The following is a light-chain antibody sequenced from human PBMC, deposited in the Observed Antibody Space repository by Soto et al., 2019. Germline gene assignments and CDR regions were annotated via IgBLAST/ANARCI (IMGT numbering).Light chain of an antibody. CDR1: QSVSTY. CDR2: AAS. Sequence: DIQMTQSPSSLSASVGDRVTITCRASQSVSTYLNWYQQKPGKAPKLLIYAASALQSGVPSRFSGSGSGTDITLTISSLQPKDFATYYCQQSYRAPRAFGQGTKLEMK. CDR3: QQSYRAPRA. V-gene: IGKV1-39*01. J-gene: IGKJ2*01.